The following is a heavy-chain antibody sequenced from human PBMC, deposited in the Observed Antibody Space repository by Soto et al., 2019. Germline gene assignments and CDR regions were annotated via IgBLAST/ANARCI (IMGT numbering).Heavy chain of an antibody. V-gene: IGHV4-59*01. D-gene: IGHD4-17*01. CDR1: GGSISSYY. CDR3: AGAGYGVRDY. J-gene: IGHJ4*02. Sequence: SETLSLTCTVSGGSISSYYWSWIRQPPGKGLEWIGYIYYSGSTNYNPSLKSRVTISVDTSKNQFSLKLSSVTAADKAVDYCAGAGYGVRDYWGQGTLVTVSS. CDR2: IYYSGST.